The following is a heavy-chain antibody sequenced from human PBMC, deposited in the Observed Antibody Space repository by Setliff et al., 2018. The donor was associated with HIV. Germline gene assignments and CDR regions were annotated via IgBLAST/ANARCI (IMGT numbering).Heavy chain of an antibody. CDR3: ARNGCSGHSYFCEHDY. CDR1: GYTFTNYA. Sequence: ASVKVSCKASGYTFTNYAIHWVRQAPGQRLEWMGWINAGNGDTQYSQNFQGRVTITRDTSANIAYMEVTRLRSEDTAIYYGARNGCSGHSYFCEHDYWGQGTLVTVS. D-gene: IGHD2-21*02. V-gene: IGHV1-3*01. J-gene: IGHJ4*02. CDR2: INAGNGDT.